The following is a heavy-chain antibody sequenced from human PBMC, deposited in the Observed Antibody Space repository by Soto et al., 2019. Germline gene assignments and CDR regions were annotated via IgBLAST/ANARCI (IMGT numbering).Heavy chain of an antibody. V-gene: IGHV3-7*01. Sequence: GGSLRLSCAASGFTFSSYWMSWVLQAPGKGLEWVANIKQDGSEKYYVDSVKGRFTISRDNAKNSLYLQMNSLRAEDTAVYYCARLIAALLYYYYYYIDVWCKGTTVTVSS. CDR2: IKQDGSEK. D-gene: IGHD6-6*01. CDR3: ARLIAALLYYYYYYIDV. J-gene: IGHJ6*03. CDR1: GFTFSSYW.